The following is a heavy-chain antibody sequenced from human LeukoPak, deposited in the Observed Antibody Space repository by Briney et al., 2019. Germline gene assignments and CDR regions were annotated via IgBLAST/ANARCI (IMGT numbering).Heavy chain of an antibody. D-gene: IGHD2-21*01. Sequence: VASVWVSCEASRYTFIIYYMYWVRQAPGQGRGWMGIIIPSVGSARYIQKFQGRVSMTSDTSTSTVYIGLSSLRSEDTAVYYAARSPYGGDDFDYWGQGTLVTVSS. J-gene: IGHJ4*02. CDR1: RYTFIIYY. CDR3: ARSPYGGDDFDY. V-gene: IGHV1-46*01. CDR2: IIPSVGSA.